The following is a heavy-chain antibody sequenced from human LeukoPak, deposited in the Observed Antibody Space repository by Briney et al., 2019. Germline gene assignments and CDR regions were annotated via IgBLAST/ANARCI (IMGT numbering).Heavy chain of an antibody. D-gene: IGHD2-15*01. CDR1: GGSYSDYY. V-gene: IGHV4-34*01. J-gene: IGHJ3*02. Sequence: PSETLSLTCGVYGGSYSDYYWSWIRQPPGKGLEWIGEINHSGLTDYNPSLKSRVTISVDTSKNQFSLKLSSVTAADTAVYYCARAPPQWCSGGSCYSPTLFDIWGQGTMVTVSS. CDR2: INHSGLT. CDR3: ARAPPQWCSGGSCYSPTLFDI.